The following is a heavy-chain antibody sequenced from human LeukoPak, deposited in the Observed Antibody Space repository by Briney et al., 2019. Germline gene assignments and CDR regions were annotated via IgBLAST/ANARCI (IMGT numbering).Heavy chain of an antibody. V-gene: IGHV4-39*07. CDR3: ARDLDGLQPSFDY. Sequence: PSETLSLTCTVSGGSISSSSYYWGWIRRPPGKGLEWIGSIYYSGSTYYNPSLKSRVTISVDTSKNQFSLKLSSVTAADTAVYYCARDLDGLQPSFDYWGQGTLVTVSS. CDR1: GGSISSSSYY. CDR2: IYYSGST. D-gene: IGHD5-24*01. J-gene: IGHJ4*02.